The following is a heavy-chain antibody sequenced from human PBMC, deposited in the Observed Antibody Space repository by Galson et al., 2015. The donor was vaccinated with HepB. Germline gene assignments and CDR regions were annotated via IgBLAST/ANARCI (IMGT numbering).Heavy chain of an antibody. J-gene: IGHJ4*02. D-gene: IGHD6-19*01. CDR2: TYYSTKCYN. CDR1: SDSVSSNSSA. V-gene: IGHV6-1*01. CDR3: ARAVAGTSGGGFDY. Sequence: CAISSDSVSSNSSAWYWIRQFPSRGGEGLGWTYYSTKCYNDYAVSVKSRITINPDTSKNQFSLQLNSLSPEDTAVYYCARAVAGTSGGGFDYWGQGTLVTVSS.